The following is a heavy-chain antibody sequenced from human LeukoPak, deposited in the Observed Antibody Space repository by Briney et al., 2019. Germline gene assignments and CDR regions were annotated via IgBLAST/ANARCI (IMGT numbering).Heavy chain of an antibody. D-gene: IGHD4-23*01. CDR3: PKPLLTPGN. Sequence: GGSLRLSCAASGFTFSSYGMSWVRQAPGKGLEWVSAISGSGGSTYYADSVKGRFTISRDNSRNALYLQLSRLRVDDTAFYYCPKPLLTPGNWGPGTLVTVSS. V-gene: IGHV3-23*01. J-gene: IGHJ4*02. CDR1: GFTFSSYG. CDR2: ISGSGGST.